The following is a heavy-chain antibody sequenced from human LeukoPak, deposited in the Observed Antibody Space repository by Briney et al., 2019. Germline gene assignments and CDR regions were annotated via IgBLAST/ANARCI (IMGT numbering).Heavy chain of an antibody. CDR1: GFTISTYV. V-gene: IGHV3-33*06. CDR3: AKERGGQDWDFDL. J-gene: IGHJ2*01. CDR2: IWDDGSNK. D-gene: IGHD3-10*01. Sequence: GGSLRLSCAASGFTISTYVMNWVRQAPRKGVEWVAVIWDDGSNKYYAESVKGRFTISRDISKNMLYLQMNRLRVEDTAVYYCAKERGGQDWDFDLWGRGTLVTVSS.